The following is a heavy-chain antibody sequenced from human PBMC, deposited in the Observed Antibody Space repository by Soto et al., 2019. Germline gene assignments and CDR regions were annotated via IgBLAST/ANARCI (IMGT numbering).Heavy chain of an antibody. D-gene: IGHD6-19*01. J-gene: IGHJ6*02. V-gene: IGHV3-30*18. CDR1: GFTFSSYG. CDR2: ISYDGSNK. Sequence: GGSLRLSCAASGFTFSSYGMHWVRQAPGKGLEWVAVISYDGSNKYYADSVKGRFTISRDNSKNTLYLQMNSLRAEDTAVYYCAKGAEWLVSYYYYGMDVWGQGTTVTVSS. CDR3: AKGAEWLVSYYYYGMDV.